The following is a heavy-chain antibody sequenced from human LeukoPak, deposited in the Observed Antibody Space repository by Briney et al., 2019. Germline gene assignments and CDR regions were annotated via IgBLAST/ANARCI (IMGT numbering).Heavy chain of an antibody. CDR2: IYTSGST. CDR3: ARDRSGSYWGAYFDY. Sequence: SETLSLTCTVSGGSISSGSYYWSWIRQPAGKGLEWIGRIYTSGSTNYNPSLKSRVTISVDTSKNQFSLKLSSVTAADTAVYYCARDRSGSYWGAYFDYWGQGTLVTVSS. J-gene: IGHJ4*02. D-gene: IGHD1-26*01. CDR1: GGSISSGSYY. V-gene: IGHV4-61*02.